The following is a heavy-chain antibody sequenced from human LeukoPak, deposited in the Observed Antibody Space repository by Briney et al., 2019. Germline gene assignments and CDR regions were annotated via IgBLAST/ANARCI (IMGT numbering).Heavy chain of an antibody. V-gene: IGHV3-30*18. J-gene: IGHJ4*02. CDR3: AKEVADYDILTGSDY. CDR2: ISYDGSNK. CDR1: GFTFSSYG. Sequence: PGGSLRLSCAASGFTFSSYGMHWVRQAPGKGLEWVAVISYDGSNKYYADSVKGRFTISRDNSKNTLYLQMNSLRAEDTAVYYCAKEVADYDILTGSDYWGQGTLVTVSS. D-gene: IGHD3-9*01.